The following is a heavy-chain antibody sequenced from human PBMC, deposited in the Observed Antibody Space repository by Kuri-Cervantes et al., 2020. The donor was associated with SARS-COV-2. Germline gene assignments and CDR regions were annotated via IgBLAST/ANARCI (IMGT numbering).Heavy chain of an antibody. D-gene: IGHD4-23*01. J-gene: IGHJ4*02. CDR2: IFSSGRT. CDR3: ARDLGGNNYGGGDY. V-gene: IGHV4-39*02. CDR1: GCSFSSTNNH. Sequence: SESLSLTCFVSGCSFSSTNNHWVWIRQPPGKGLEWIGSIFSSGRTYQNPSLKSRATMCVDTSKNQFSLRLNSVTAADTAVYFCARDLGGNNYGGGDYWGQGTLVTVSS.